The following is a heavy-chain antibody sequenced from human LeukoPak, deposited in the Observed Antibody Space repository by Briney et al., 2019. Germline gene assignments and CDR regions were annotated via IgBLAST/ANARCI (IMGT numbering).Heavy chain of an antibody. J-gene: IGHJ4*02. CDR1: GGSISSSSYY. CDR3: ARREGSSSWYDY. D-gene: IGHD6-13*01. V-gene: IGHV4-39*01. Sequence: SETLSLTCTVSGGSISSSSYYWGWIRQPPGKGLEWIGSMYYSGSTYYNPSLKSRVTIFVDTSKNQFSLKLSSVTAADTAVYYCARREGSSSWYDYWGQGTLVTVSS. CDR2: MYYSGST.